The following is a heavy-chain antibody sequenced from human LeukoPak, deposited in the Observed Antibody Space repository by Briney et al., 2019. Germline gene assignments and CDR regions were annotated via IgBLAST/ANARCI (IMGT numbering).Heavy chain of an antibody. D-gene: IGHD3-16*01. CDR2: ISAGSGNT. CDR3: ARDYTEGAFDI. Sequence: ASVKVSCKASGYSLTSYAIDWVRQAPGQRLEWMGWISAGSGNTKYSQKFQGRVTITRDTSASTAYMELSSLTSEDTAVYYCARDYTEGAFDIWGQGTMVTVSS. V-gene: IGHV1-3*01. CDR1: GYSLTSYA. J-gene: IGHJ3*02.